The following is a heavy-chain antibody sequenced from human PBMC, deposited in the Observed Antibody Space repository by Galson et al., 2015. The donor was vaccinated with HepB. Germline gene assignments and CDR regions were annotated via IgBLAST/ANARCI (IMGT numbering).Heavy chain of an antibody. CDR2: INTNTGNP. CDR1: GYTFTNYP. Sequence: SVKVSCKASGYTFTNYPMNWVRQAPGQGLEWMGWINTNTGNPTFAQGFTGRFVSSLDTSVSSAYLQISSLKAEDTAVYYCARAEGSGYYYVDYWGQGTLVTVSS. CDR3: ARAEGSGYYYVDY. D-gene: IGHD3-22*01. V-gene: IGHV7-4-1*02. J-gene: IGHJ4*02.